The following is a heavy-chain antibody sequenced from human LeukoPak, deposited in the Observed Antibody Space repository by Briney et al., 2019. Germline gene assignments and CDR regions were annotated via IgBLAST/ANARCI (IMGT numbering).Heavy chain of an antibody. V-gene: IGHV3-48*04. J-gene: IGHJ4*02. CDR2: ISSSSSTI. CDR3: AREQDTDMVTFPGLDY. CDR1: GFTFSSYS. Sequence: PGGSLRLSCAASGFTFSSYSMNWVRQAPGKGLEWVSYISSSSSTIYYADSVKGRFTISRDNAKNSLYLQMNSLRAEDTAVYYCAREQDTDMVTFPGLDYWGQGTLVTVSS. D-gene: IGHD5-18*01.